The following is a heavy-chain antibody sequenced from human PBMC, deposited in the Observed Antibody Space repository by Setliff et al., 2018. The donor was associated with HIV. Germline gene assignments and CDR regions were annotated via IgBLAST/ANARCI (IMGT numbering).Heavy chain of an antibody. CDR3: AKIVVNSYFDY. V-gene: IGHV3-64D*09. CDR2: ISSNGGST. D-gene: IGHD3-22*01. Sequence: GGSLRLSCAASGFTFSSYAMHWVRQAPGEGLEYVSAISSNGGSTYYADSVKGRFTISRDNSKNTLYLQMSSLRAEDTAVYYCAKIVVNSYFDYWGQGTLVTVSS. J-gene: IGHJ4*02. CDR1: GFTFSSYA.